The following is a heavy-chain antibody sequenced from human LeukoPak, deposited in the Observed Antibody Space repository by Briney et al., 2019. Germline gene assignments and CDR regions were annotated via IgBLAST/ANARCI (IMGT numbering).Heavy chain of an antibody. D-gene: IGHD1-14*01. V-gene: IGHV3-30*02. CDR2: IWSDGTNR. J-gene: IGHJ4*02. CDR1: GFTFSNYG. CDR3: VPAFKREAPPPGFDF. Sequence: QIGGSLRLSCAASGFTFSNYGMYWVRQAPGKGLEWVAVIWSDGTNRLHADSVKGRFTISRDNSKNTLYLQMNSLTPEDTAVYYCVPAFKREAPPPGFDFWGQGTLVTVSS.